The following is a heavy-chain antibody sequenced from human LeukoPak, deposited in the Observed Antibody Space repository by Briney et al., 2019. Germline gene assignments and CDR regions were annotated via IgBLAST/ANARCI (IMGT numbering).Heavy chain of an antibody. J-gene: IGHJ4*02. CDR2: FDPEDGET. Sequence: GASVKVSCKVSGYTLTELSMHWVRQAPGKGLEWMGGFDPEDGETIYAQKFQGRVTMTEDTSTDTAYMELNSLRAEDTAVYYCAKPTLETATGSFDYWGQGTLVTVSS. D-gene: IGHD3-10*01. CDR3: AKPTLETATGSFDY. V-gene: IGHV1-24*01. CDR1: GYTLTELS.